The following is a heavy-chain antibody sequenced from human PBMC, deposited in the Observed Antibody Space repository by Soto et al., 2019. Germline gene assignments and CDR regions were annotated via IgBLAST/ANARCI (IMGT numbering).Heavy chain of an antibody. V-gene: IGHV3-23*01. CDR2: ILVDGRT. Sequence: GGSLRLSCAASGFPCGSYDMTWVRQAPGKGLEWVSTILVDGRTFYVDSVKGRFTISRDNSRNTVYLQMNSLTAGDTALHYCAKATATGGGAFDFCGQGTMVTVSS. CDR3: AKATATGGGAFDF. CDR1: GFPCGSYD. J-gene: IGHJ3*01. D-gene: IGHD2-8*02.